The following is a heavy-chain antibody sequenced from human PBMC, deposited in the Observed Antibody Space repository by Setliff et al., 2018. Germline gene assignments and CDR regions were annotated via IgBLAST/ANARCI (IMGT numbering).Heavy chain of an antibody. J-gene: IGHJ4*02. V-gene: IGHV1-18*04. CDR2: ISAYNGNT. CDR1: GYTFANSI. D-gene: IGHD3-22*01. CDR3: ARINFYVSSGYYYAPDF. Sequence: ASVKVSCKASGYTFANSIVSWVRQAPGQGLEWMGWISAYNGNTHIKEKFQGRVSMTTDTSATTAYMELKNLRSDDTAVYYCARINFYVSSGYYYAPDFWGQGTLVTISS.